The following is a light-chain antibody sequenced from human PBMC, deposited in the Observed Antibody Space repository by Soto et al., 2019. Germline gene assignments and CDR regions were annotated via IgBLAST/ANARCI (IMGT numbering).Light chain of an antibody. V-gene: IGKV3-11*01. CDR2: DAS. CDR3: QQRSNWPPDLT. CDR1: QSVSSY. J-gene: IGKJ4*01. Sequence: EIVLTQSPATLSLSPGERATLSCRASQSVSSYLAWYQQKPGQAPRLLIYDASNRATGIPARFSGSGSGTDFTLTISILEPEDFEVYYCQQRSNWPPDLTFGGGTKVEIK.